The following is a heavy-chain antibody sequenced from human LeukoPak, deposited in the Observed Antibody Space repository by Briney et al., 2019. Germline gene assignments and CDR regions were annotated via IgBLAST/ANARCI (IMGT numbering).Heavy chain of an antibody. D-gene: IGHD6-19*01. V-gene: IGHV4-4*07. J-gene: IGHJ5*02. CDR2: IYTSGST. CDR3: AGGIAVAGTSWFDP. CDR1: GGSISSYY. Sequence: PSETMSLTCTVSGGSISSYYWSWIRQPAGKGLEWIGRIYTSGSTNCNPSLKSRFTMSVEPSKKQFSLKLSSVTAAGTAVYYCAGGIAVAGTSWFDPWGQGTLVSVFS.